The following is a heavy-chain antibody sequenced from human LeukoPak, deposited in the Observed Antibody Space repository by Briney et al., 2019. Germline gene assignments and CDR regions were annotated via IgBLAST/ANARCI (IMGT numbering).Heavy chain of an antibody. Sequence: GGSLRLSCAASGFTFSSYWMSWVRQAPGKGLEWVANIKQDGSEKYYVDSVKGRFTISRDNAKNSLYLQMNSLRAEDTAVYYCASMVRGVPSYYFDYWGQGTLVTVSS. J-gene: IGHJ4*02. V-gene: IGHV3-7*03. D-gene: IGHD3-10*01. CDR2: IKQDGSEK. CDR1: GFTFSSYW. CDR3: ASMVRGVPSYYFDY.